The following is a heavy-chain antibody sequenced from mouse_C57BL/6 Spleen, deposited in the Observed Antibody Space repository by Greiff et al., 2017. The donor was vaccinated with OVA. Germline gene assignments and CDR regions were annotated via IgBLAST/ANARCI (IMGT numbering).Heavy chain of an antibody. D-gene: IGHD1-1*01. V-gene: IGHV2-6-1*01. CDR1: GFSLTSYG. CDR3: ARHEDYGTPFAY. Sequence: VKLMESGPGLVAPSQSLSITCTVSGFSLTSYGVHWVRQPPGKGLEWLVVIWSDGSTTYNSALKSRLSISKDNSKSQVFLKMNSLQTDDTAMYYCARHEDYGTPFAYWGQGTLVTVSA. J-gene: IGHJ3*01. CDR2: IWSDGST.